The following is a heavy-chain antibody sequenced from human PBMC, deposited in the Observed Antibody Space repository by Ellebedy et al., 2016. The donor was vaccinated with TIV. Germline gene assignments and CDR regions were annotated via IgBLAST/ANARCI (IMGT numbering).Heavy chain of an antibody. V-gene: IGHV1-69*13. D-gene: IGHD1-1*01. J-gene: IGHJ4*02. CDR3: AHLVSGTRRNYFDS. CDR2: IIPIFGTA. Sequence: ASVKVSCKASGGTFSSYAISWVRQAPGQGLEWMGGIIPIFGTANYAQKFQGRVTITADESTSTAYMELSSLRAEDTALYYCAHLVSGTRRNYFDSWGQGTLVTVSP. CDR1: GGTFSSYA.